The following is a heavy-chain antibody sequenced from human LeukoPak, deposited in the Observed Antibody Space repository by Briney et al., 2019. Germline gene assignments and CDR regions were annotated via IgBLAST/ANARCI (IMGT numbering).Heavy chain of an antibody. V-gene: IGHV3-53*01. CDR1: GSTVITND. D-gene: IGHD1-14*01. CDR3: ARGVEPLAANTLAY. CDR2: LYSDGNT. J-gene: IGHJ4*02. Sequence: GGSPRLSCAASGSTVITNDMTWVRQAPGKGLEWVSVLYSDGNTKYADSVQGRFTISRDNSKNTLYLEMNSLSPDDTAVYYCARGVEPLAANTLAYWGQGTLVTVSS.